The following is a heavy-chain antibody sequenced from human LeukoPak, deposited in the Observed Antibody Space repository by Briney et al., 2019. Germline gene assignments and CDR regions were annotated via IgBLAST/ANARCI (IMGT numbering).Heavy chain of an antibody. J-gene: IGHJ6*02. Sequence: PGGSLRLSCAASGFTFSSYDMHWVRQATGKGLEWVSAIGTAGDTYYPGSVKGRFTISRENAKNSLYLQMNSLRAGDTAVYYCARGGHGYYYYYGMDVWGQGTTVTVSS. V-gene: IGHV3-13*01. CDR1: GFTFSSYD. CDR3: ARGGHGYYYYYGMDV. CDR2: IGTAGDT. D-gene: IGHD3-16*01.